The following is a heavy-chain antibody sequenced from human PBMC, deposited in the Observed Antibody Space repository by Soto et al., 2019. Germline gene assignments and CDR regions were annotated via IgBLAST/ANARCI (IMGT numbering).Heavy chain of an antibody. V-gene: IGHV1-69*01. Sequence: QVQLVQSGPEVKRPGSSVRVSCKVSGDIFSSHAISWVRQAPGQGLEWMGGTIPISGTVDYAQKFQGRVMIIADEFTNTAYMEVSSLRSEDTAVYYCARVVVGGSSAYYYGMDFWGQGTSVTVSS. CDR1: GDIFSSHA. J-gene: IGHJ6*02. CDR3: ARVVVGGSSAYYYGMDF. D-gene: IGHD1-26*01. CDR2: TIPISGTV.